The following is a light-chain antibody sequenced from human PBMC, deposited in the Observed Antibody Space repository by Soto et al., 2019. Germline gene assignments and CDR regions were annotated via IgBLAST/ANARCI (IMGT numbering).Light chain of an antibody. CDR3: QHYKVYRWS. V-gene: IGKV1-8*01. CDR1: QGISSY. Sequence: RMPQSQFSLSPSTGDRDPNICRASQGISSYLAGYQQKPGKAPKLLIYAASTVHSGVPSRFSCSGSVTEFTLTISSLQAYDFATYYCQHYKVYRWSFGQGTMVDIK. CDR2: AAS. J-gene: IGKJ1*01.